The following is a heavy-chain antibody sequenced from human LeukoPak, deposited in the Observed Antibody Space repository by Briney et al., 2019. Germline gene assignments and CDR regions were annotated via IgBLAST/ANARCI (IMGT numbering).Heavy chain of an antibody. CDR2: ISAYNGNT. V-gene: IGHV1-18*01. J-gene: IGHJ3*02. CDR1: GYTFTCYG. D-gene: IGHD2-2*02. Sequence: ASVKVSCKASGYTFTCYGISWVRQAPGQGIEGMGWISAYNGNTDYAQKLQGGVTINTDRSTSTAYMELRSLRSDDTAVYYCARDAGIVVVPAAIGDDAFDIWGQGTMVTVSS. CDR3: ARDAGIVVVPAAIGDDAFDI.